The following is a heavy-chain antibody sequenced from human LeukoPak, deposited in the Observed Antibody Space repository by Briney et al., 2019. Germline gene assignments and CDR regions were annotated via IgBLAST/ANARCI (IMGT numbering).Heavy chain of an antibody. V-gene: IGHV3-7*01. D-gene: IGHD3-10*01. Sequence: PGGSLRLSCAASGFTFSNFWMAWVRQVPGKGPEWVADIKLDGSATYYLDSVRGRFTISRDNAMNSLYLQMHSLRADDTAIYYCARDKGRAPPHTVGHFDKWGQGTLVTVSS. J-gene: IGHJ4*02. CDR3: ARDKGRAPPHTVGHFDK. CDR1: GFTFSNFW. CDR2: IKLDGSAT.